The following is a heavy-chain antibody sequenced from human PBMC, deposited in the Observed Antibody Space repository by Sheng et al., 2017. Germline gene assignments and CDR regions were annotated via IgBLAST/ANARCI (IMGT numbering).Heavy chain of an antibody. V-gene: IGHV4-39*01. D-gene: IGHD5-12*01. CDR1: GGSISSNGYY. Sequence: QLQVQESGPGLVKPSETLSLTCTVSGGSISSNGYYWGWIRQPPGKGLEWIGNIYYSGSTLYNPSLKSRVTISLDTSKKQFSLKLSSVTAADTAVYYCARWRGGYEWFDPWCQGTLVTVSS. J-gene: IGHJ5*02. CDR2: IYYSGST. CDR3: ARWRGGYEWFDP.